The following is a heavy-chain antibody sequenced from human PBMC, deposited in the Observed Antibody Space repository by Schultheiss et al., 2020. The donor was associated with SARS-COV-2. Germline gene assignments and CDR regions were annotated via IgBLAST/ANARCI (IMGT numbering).Heavy chain of an antibody. D-gene: IGHD3-10*02. CDR2: IIPIFGTA. V-gene: IGHV1-69*13. CDR1: GFTFTSSA. CDR3: ARGLSAARYVPTDY. J-gene: IGHJ4*02. Sequence: SVKVSCKASGFTFTSSAVQWVRQARGQGLEWMGGIIPIFGTANYAQKFQGRVTITADESTSTAYMELRSLRSDDTAVYYCARGLSAARYVPTDYWGQGTLVTVSS.